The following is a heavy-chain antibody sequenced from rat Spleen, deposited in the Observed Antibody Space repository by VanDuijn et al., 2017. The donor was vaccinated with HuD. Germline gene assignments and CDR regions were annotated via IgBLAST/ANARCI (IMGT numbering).Heavy chain of an antibody. CDR3: ARLGGG. CDR2: IRYDGDNT. Sequence: EVQLVESGGGLVQPGRSLKLSCAASGFTFSNSGMAWVRQAPTKGLEWVATIRYDGDNTYYRDSVKGRFIVSRDNAKSTLYLQMNSLQTEDTAMYFCARLGGGWGQGVMVTVSS. V-gene: IGHV5-29*01. CDR1: GFTFSNSG. D-gene: IGHD4-6*01. J-gene: IGHJ2*01.